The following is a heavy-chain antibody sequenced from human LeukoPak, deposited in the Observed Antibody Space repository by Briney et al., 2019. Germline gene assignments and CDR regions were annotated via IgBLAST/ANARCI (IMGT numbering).Heavy chain of an antibody. CDR2: INPNSGAT. J-gene: IGHJ5*02. D-gene: IGHD3-3*01. V-gene: IGHV1-2*02. CDR3: ARDFASPLMRFEP. Sequence: VASVKVSCKASGYTFTGYYLHGVRQAPGQGRECMGWINPNSGATNYAQKFQGRVTMTRDTSTSTAYMELSRLISDDTAVYYCARDFASPLMRFEPWGKGTTVT. CDR1: GYTFTGYY.